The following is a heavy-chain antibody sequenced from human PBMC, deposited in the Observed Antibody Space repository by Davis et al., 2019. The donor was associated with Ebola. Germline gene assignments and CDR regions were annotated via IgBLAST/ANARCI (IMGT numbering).Heavy chain of an antibody. V-gene: IGHV3-21*01. J-gene: IGHJ4*02. CDR1: GFNFDGYS. CDR3: ARDWQSDF. Sequence: GESLKISCVASGFNFDGYSMNWVRQAPGKGLEWVSSISSGSYYIFYADSVKGRFTISRDNAKNSLYLQMNSLRAEDTAVYYCARDWQSDFWGQGTLVTVSS. D-gene: IGHD6-19*01. CDR2: ISSGSYYI.